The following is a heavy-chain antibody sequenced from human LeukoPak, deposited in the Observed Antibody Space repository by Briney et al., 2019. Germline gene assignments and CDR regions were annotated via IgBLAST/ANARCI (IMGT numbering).Heavy chain of an antibody. CDR1: GFTFSSYA. CDR2: ISSNGGST. V-gene: IGHV3-64D*09. CDR3: VKRGGTYYFDD. Sequence: GGSLRLSCSASGFTFSSYAMHWVRQAPGKGLEYVSAISSNGGSTYYADSVKGRFTISRDNSKNTLYLQMSSLRAEDTAVYYCVKRGGTYYFDDWGQGTLVTVSS. D-gene: IGHD1-7*01. J-gene: IGHJ4*02.